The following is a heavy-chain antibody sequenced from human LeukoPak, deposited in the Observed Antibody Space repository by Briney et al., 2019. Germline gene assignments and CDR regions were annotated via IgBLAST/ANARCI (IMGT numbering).Heavy chain of an antibody. V-gene: IGHV1-18*01. CDR1: GYTFTTYD. J-gene: IGHJ4*02. CDR2: ISAYSGNT. D-gene: IGHD6-13*01. CDR3: ARVVRGTHSSSWYDYFDY. Sequence: GASVKVSCKASGYTFTTYDLSWVRQAPGQGLEWMGWISAYSGNTDYAEKFQDRVTMTIDTSTGTAYMELSSLRSGDTAVYYCARVVRGTHSSSWYDYFDYWGQGTLVTVSS.